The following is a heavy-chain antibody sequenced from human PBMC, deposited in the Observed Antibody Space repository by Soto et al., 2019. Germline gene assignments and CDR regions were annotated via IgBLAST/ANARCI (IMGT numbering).Heavy chain of an antibody. J-gene: IGHJ5*01. CDR2: MNPTSGNT. CDR1: GYTFTKYD. V-gene: IGHV1-8*01. D-gene: IGHD2-2*01. Sequence: QVQLVQSGAEVETPGASVKVSCKASGYTFTKYDMNWVRQAPGQGLEWMGWMNPTSGNTGYAQKFQGRLTMTWDTAIGIAHMELSSLRNEDTAVYYCARSDGHAFNWLDSWGQGTLVTVSA. CDR3: ARSDGHAFNWLDS.